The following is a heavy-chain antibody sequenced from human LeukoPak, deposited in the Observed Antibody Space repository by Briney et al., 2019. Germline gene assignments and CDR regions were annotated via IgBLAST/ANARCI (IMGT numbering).Heavy chain of an antibody. CDR3: ARGVAVAGPWCWFDP. V-gene: IGHV3-66*01. Sequence: GGSLRLSCAASGFTVSSNYMSWVRQAPGKGLEWVSVIYSGGSTYYADSVKGRFTISRDNSKNTLYLQMNSLRAEDTAVYYCARGVAVAGPWCWFDPWGQGTLVTVSS. D-gene: IGHD6-19*01. CDR2: IYSGGST. CDR1: GFTVSSNY. J-gene: IGHJ5*02.